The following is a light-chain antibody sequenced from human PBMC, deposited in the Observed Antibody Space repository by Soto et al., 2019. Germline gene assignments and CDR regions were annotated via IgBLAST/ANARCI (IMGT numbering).Light chain of an antibody. CDR2: GAS. CDR3: QQYNNWPPLT. V-gene: IGKV3-15*01. Sequence: EVVLTQSPGTLSLSPGERATLSCRASQSFSRNLAWYQQKPGQAPRLLIYGASARATGVPARFSGSGSGTDFSLTISSLQSEDFAVYYCQQYNNWPPLTFGGGTKVDIK. CDR1: QSFSRN. J-gene: IGKJ4*01.